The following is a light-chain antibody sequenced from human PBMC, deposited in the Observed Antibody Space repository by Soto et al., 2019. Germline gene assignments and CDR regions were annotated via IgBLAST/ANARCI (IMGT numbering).Light chain of an antibody. CDR3: QQRSTWPLT. CDR1: QTIYTS. J-gene: IGKJ4*01. Sequence: EIVLTQSPATLSLSPGERATLSCRASQTIYTSLVRYQHKPGQAPRLLIDDAFNRATGIPARFTVSVSGTDFTLTISSLEPEDFAVYYCQQRSTWPLTFGGGTKVEIK. CDR2: DAF. V-gene: IGKV3-11*01.